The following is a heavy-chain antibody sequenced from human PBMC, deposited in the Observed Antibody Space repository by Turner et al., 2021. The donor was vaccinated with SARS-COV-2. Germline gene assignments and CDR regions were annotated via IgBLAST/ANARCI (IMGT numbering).Heavy chain of an antibody. V-gene: IGHV1-24*01. CDR2: FDPEDAET. Sequence: QVQLVQSGAEVKKPGASVKVPCQVSGYTLTELSMHWVRQAPGKGLEWMGGFDPEDAETVYAQKFQSRVTMTEDTSTDTAYMELSSLRSEDTAVYYCATGYAYCGGDCSIYFWGQGTLVTVSS. CDR1: GYTLTELS. J-gene: IGHJ4*02. CDR3: ATGYAYCGGDCSIYF. D-gene: IGHD2-21*02.